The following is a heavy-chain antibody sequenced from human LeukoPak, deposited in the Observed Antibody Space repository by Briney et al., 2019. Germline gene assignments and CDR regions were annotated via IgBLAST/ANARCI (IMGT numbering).Heavy chain of an antibody. V-gene: IGHV5-51*01. CDR3: ARHRDPYAFDI. D-gene: IGHD2-21*02. J-gene: IGHJ3*02. Sequence: NRGESLKISCKGSGYSFTSYWIGWVRQMPGKGLEWMGIIYPGDSDTRYSPSFQGQVTISADKSISTAYLQWSSLKASDTAMYCCARHRDPYAFDIWGQGTMVTVSS. CDR1: GYSFTSYW. CDR2: IYPGDSDT.